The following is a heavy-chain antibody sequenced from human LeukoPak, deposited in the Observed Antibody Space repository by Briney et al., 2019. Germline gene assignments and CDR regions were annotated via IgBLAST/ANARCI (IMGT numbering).Heavy chain of an antibody. D-gene: IGHD2-15*01. V-gene: IGHV3-21*01. Sequence: GGSLRLSCAASGFTFSSYSMNWVRQAPGKGLEWVSSISSSSSYIYYADSVKGRFTISRDNAKNSLYLQMNSLRAEDSAVFYCAQDRFCSGGSCYGLFDYWGQGSLVTVSA. CDR1: GFTFSSYS. CDR3: AQDRFCSGGSCYGLFDY. CDR2: ISSSSSYI. J-gene: IGHJ4*02.